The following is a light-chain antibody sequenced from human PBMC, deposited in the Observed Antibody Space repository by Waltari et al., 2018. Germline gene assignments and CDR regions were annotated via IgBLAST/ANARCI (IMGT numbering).Light chain of an antibody. CDR2: RAS. V-gene: IGKV3-20*01. CDR1: QSIYSTY. CDR3: QQYGSSPRT. J-gene: IGKJ1*01. Sequence: EIVLPQSPGTLSLSPGARATLSCRPSQSIYSTYLAWYQQKPGQAPRLLIYRASNRATGVPDRFSGSGSGTDFTLTISRLEPEDFAVFYCQQYGSSPRTFGQGTTVEIK.